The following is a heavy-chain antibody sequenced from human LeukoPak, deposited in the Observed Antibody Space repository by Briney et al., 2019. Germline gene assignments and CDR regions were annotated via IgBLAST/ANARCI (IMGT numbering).Heavy chain of an antibody. Sequence: SETLSLTCAVYGGSFSNYYWKWIRQPPGKGLEWLGEINDNGRANYNPSLMSRVTVSVDTSKNQFSLRLTSVTATDTAVYYCARRWTYGRNYYIDVWGKGATVSVSS. CDR2: INDNGRA. CDR1: GGSFSNYY. V-gene: IGHV4-34*01. D-gene: IGHD1-7*01. CDR3: ARRWTYGRNYYIDV. J-gene: IGHJ6*03.